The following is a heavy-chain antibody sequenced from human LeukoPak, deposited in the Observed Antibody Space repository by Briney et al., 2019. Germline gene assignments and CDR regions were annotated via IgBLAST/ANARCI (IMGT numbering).Heavy chain of an antibody. V-gene: IGHV3-7*01. D-gene: IGHD2-2*02. CDR1: GFTFSSYW. CDR2: IKQDGSEK. Sequence: GGSLRLSCAASGFTFSSYWMSWVRQAPGKGLEWVANIKQDGSEKYYVDSVKGRFTISRDNAKNSLYLQMNSLRAEDTAVYYCARDIVVVPAAILGVYYYYGMDVWGQGTTVTVSS. J-gene: IGHJ6*02. CDR3: ARDIVVVPAAILGVYYYYGMDV.